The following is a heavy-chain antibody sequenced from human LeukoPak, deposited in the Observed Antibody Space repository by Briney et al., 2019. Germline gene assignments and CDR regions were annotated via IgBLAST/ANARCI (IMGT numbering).Heavy chain of an antibody. Sequence: ASVKVSCKASGYTFISYGISWVRQAPGQGLEWMGWISAYNGNINYAQKLQGRVTMTTDTSTSTAYMELRSLRSDDTGVYYCARGDYDFWSGYYTGDAFDIWGQGTMVTVSS. V-gene: IGHV1-18*01. D-gene: IGHD3-3*01. CDR2: ISAYNGNI. CDR3: ARGDYDFWSGYYTGDAFDI. CDR1: GYTFISYG. J-gene: IGHJ3*02.